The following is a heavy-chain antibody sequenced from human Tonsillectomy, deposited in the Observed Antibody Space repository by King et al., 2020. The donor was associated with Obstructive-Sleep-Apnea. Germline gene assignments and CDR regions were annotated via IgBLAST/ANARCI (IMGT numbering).Heavy chain of an antibody. CDR1: AFTFRNYA. Sequence: LVESGGGVVQPGRSLRLSCAASAFTFRNYAMHWVRQAPGKGLEWVEVISYDGSDKYYADSVEGRFTISRDNSKNTLFLQMSSLRPEDTAMYYCARALTREDYYGMDVWGQGTTVTVSS. CDR3: ARALTREDYYGMDV. CDR2: ISYDGSDK. J-gene: IGHJ6*02. V-gene: IGHV3-30*04. D-gene: IGHD2-8*01.